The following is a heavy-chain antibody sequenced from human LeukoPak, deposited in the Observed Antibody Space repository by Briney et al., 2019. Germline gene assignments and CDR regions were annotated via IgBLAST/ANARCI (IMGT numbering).Heavy chain of an antibody. CDR3: SRGLYSRKLGY. J-gene: IGHJ4*02. CDR1: GASFNSDDQY. CDR2: IHPSGML. V-gene: IGHV4-31*03. D-gene: IGHD1-26*01. Sequence: SETLSLTCTVSGASFNSDDQYWNWIRQSPGKGLEWIGSIHPSGMLYNNPSLESRVTMSRDTSKNQFSLNLNSVTAADTAVYFCSRGLYSRKLGYWGQGILVTVSS.